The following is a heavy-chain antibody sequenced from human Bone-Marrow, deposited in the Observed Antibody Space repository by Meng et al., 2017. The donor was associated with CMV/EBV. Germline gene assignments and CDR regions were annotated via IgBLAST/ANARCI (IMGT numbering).Heavy chain of an antibody. CDR3: ARESHLCSSTSCYYGMDV. CDR1: GFTFSTHG. CDR2: IRYEGTTT. Sequence: GGSLRLSCAVSGFTFSTHGMYWVRQAPGKGLDWVAFIRYEGTTTYYADSVKGRFTISRDNSKNTLYLQMNSLRAEDTAVYYCARESHLCSSTSCYYGMDVWGQGTTVTVSS. V-gene: IGHV3-30*02. J-gene: IGHJ6*02. D-gene: IGHD2-2*01.